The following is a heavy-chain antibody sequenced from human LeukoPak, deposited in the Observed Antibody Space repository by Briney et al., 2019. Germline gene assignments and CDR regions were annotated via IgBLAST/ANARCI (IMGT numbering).Heavy chain of an antibody. CDR3: ARDSPGITGTTPQGDDY. CDR1: GYTFTSYY. Sequence: GASVKVSCKASGYTFTSYYMHWVRQAPGQGLEWMGIINPSGGSTSYAQKFQGRVTMTRDTSTSTVYMELSSLRSEDTAVYYCARDSPGITGTTPQGDDYWGQGTLVTVSS. D-gene: IGHD1-20*01. J-gene: IGHJ4*02. CDR2: INPSGGST. V-gene: IGHV1-46*01.